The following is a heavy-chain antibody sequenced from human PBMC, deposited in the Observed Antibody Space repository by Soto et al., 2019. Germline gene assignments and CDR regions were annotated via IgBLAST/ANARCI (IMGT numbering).Heavy chain of an antibody. V-gene: IGHV1-69*13. CDR1: GGTFSSYA. D-gene: IGHD2-15*01. CDR3: ARETPVVTRYFDY. Sequence: ASVKVSCKASGGTFSSYAISWVRQAPGQGLEWMGGIIPIFGTANYAQKFQGRVTITADESTSTAYMELSSLRSEDTAVYYCARETPVVTRYFDYWGQGTLVTVSS. CDR2: IIPIFGTA. J-gene: IGHJ4*02.